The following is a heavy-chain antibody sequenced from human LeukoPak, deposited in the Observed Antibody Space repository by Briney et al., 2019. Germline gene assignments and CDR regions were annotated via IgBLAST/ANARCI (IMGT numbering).Heavy chain of an antibody. CDR2: IYYSGST. V-gene: IGHV4-39*01. D-gene: IGHD6-13*01. CDR3: ARLNFIAAARRSVQDYYYYYMDV. Sequence: PSETLSLTCTVSGGSISSSSYYWGWIRQPPGKGLEWIGSIYYSGSTYYNPSLKSRVTISVDTSKNQFSLKLSSVTAADTAVYYCARLNFIAAARRSVQDYYYYYMDVWGEGTTVTISS. CDR1: GGSISSSSYY. J-gene: IGHJ6*03.